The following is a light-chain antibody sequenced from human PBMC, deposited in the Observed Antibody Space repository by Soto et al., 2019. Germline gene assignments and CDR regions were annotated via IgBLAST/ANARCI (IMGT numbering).Light chain of an antibody. CDR2: EVS. CDR3: SSYAGSSNLV. V-gene: IGLV2-8*01. CDR1: SSDVGGYNY. J-gene: IGLJ2*01. Sequence: QSVLTQPPSASGSPGQSVTISCTGTSSDVGGYNYVSWYQQHPGKAPKLMIYEVSKRPSGVPDRVSGSKSGNTASLTVSGLQAEDEADYYCSSYAGSSNLVFGGGTKLTVL.